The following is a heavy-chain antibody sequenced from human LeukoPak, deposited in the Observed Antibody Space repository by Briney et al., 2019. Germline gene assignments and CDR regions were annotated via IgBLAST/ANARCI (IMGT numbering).Heavy chain of an antibody. J-gene: IGHJ4*02. V-gene: IGHV3-11*06. Sequence: GGSLRLSCAASGFSFSDYYMSWIRQAPGKGLEWVSYISSSSSTNYADSVKGRFTISRDNAKNSLYLQMNSLRADDTAVYYCAREEEWYASGTYYKGFDSWGQGTLVTVSS. CDR1: GFSFSDYY. D-gene: IGHD3-10*01. CDR2: ISSSSST. CDR3: AREEEWYASGTYYKGFDS.